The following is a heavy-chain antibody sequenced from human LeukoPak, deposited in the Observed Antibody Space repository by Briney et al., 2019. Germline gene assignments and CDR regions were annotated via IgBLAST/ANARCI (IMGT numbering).Heavy chain of an antibody. CDR1: GFTFSTYA. CDR2: ISFDGNNK. D-gene: IGHD5-18*01. V-gene: IGHV3-30*04. Sequence: GKSLRLSCTASGFTFSTYALHWVRQAPGKGLEWVAMISFDGNNKFSADSVKGRFTISRDNPNNTLYLEVNSLGAEDTAIYYCARTSKYSYSYGGGAFDLWGQGTMVTVSA. CDR3: ARTSKYSYSYGGGAFDL. J-gene: IGHJ3*01.